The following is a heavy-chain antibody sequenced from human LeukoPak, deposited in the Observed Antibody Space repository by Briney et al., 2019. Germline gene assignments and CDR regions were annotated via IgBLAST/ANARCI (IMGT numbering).Heavy chain of an antibody. V-gene: IGHV3-21*01. Sequence: PGGSLRLSCAASGFTFSSYAMSWVRQAPGKGLEWVSSISSSSSYIYYADSVKGRFTISRDNAKNSLYLQMNSLRAEDTAVYYCASSEDGVVTPNDYWGQGTLVTVSS. CDR1: GFTFSSYA. D-gene: IGHD3-3*01. J-gene: IGHJ4*02. CDR2: ISSSSSYI. CDR3: ASSEDGVVTPNDY.